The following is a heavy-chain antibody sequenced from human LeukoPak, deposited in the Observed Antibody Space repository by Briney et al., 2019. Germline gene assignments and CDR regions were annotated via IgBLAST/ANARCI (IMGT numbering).Heavy chain of an antibody. CDR3: ARDRSSGLSRASDH. J-gene: IGHJ4*02. V-gene: IGHV3-21*01. D-gene: IGHD6-19*01. Sequence: GGSLRLSCAASGFTFSSFTMNWVRQAPGKGLEWVSSISTSSLYIYYADSVKGRFTISRDNAKNLVHLQMNSLRNEDTAMYYCARDRSSGLSRASDHWGQGTLVTVSS. CDR1: GFTFSSFT. CDR2: ISTSSLYI.